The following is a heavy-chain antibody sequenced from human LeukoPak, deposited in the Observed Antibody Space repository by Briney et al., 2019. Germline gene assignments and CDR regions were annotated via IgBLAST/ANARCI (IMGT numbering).Heavy chain of an antibody. D-gene: IGHD6-13*01. CDR3: ARDNSAIAAAGFFYYYYGVDV. CDR2: IKQDGSEK. V-gene: IGHV3-7*04. CDR1: GFTFSSYG. J-gene: IGHJ6*02. Sequence: GGSLRLSCAASGFTFSSYGMSWVRQAPGKGLEWVANIKQDGSEKYYVDSVKGRFTISRDNAKNSLYLQVNSLRAEDTAVYYCARDNSAIAAAGFFYYYYGVDVWGQGTTVTVSS.